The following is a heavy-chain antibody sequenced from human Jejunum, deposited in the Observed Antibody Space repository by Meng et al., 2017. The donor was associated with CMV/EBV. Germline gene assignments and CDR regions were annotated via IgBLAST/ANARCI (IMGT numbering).Heavy chain of an antibody. CDR3: ASIGYNYAYYADY. CDR1: CASNRNIGYL. V-gene: IGHV4-39*07. CDR2: VYYTGTP. D-gene: IGHD5-18*01. Sequence: QLQYSGPRPAMLFATLYLSCIVSCASNRNIGYLWGSIRQSPVKGLEWLGSVYYTGTPFYNPALMSRVTFSIDTSNNQFSLRLTSTTAADTAVYYCASIGYNYAYYADYWGQGTLVTVSS. J-gene: IGHJ4*02.